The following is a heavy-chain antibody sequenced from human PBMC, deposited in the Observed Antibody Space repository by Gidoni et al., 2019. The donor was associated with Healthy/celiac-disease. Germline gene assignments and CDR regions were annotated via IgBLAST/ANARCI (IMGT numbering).Heavy chain of an antibody. D-gene: IGHD2-2*01. V-gene: IGHV4-34*01. CDR1: GGSFRGYY. CDR2: INHSGST. J-gene: IGHJ4*02. CDR3: ARGDPTSPQLPYYFDY. Sequence: QVQLQQWGAGLLKPSETLSLTCAVYGGSFRGYYWSWIRQPPGKGLEWIGEINHSGSTNYNPSLKSRVTISVDTSKNQFSLKLSSVTAADTAVYYCARGDPTSPQLPYYFDYWGQGTLVTVSS.